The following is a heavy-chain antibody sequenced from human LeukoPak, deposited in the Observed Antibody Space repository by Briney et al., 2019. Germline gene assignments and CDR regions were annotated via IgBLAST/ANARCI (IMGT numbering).Heavy chain of an antibody. Sequence: GGSLRLSCAASGFTFSIYRMNWLAQARGKGLEWCSYISSRSGTLQHADSGKGRFTSSKDNEKDSLDVQMNSLRDEDAALYYCSRDYDTTGRAIDIWGQGTMVTVSS. CDR3: SRDYDTTGRAIDI. D-gene: IGHD3-22*01. J-gene: IGHJ3*02. CDR2: ISSRSGTL. CDR1: GFTFSIYR. V-gene: IGHV3-48*02.